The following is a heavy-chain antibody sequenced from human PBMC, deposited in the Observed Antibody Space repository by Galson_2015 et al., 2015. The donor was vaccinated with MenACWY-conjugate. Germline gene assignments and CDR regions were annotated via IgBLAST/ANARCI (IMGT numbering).Heavy chain of an antibody. D-gene: IGHD1-26*01. J-gene: IGHJ4*02. CDR3: ARLGGIYRTTSHFDY. Sequence: SLRLSCAASGFTFSTYWMHWVRQAPGKGLAWVSRINSDGRSTSYADSVKGRFTISRDNAKNTLYLQMNSLRAEDTAVYYCARLGGIYRTTSHFDYWGQGTLVTVSS. CDR2: INSDGRST. CDR1: GFTFSTYW. V-gene: IGHV3-74*01.